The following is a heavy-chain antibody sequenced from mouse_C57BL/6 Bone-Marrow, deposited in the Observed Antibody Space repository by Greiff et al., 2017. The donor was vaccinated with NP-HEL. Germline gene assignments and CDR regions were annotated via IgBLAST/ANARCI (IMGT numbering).Heavy chain of an antibody. CDR1: GYTFTSYW. CDR3: ARVDYDVNFDY. D-gene: IGHD2-4*01. V-gene: IGHV1-64*01. Sequence: QVQLQQPGAELVKPGASVKLSCKASGYTFTSYWMHWVKQRPGQGLEWIGMIHPNSGSTNYNEKFKSKATLTVDKSSSTAYMQLSSLTSEDSAVYYGARVDYDVNFDYWGQGTTLTVSS. J-gene: IGHJ2*01. CDR2: IHPNSGST.